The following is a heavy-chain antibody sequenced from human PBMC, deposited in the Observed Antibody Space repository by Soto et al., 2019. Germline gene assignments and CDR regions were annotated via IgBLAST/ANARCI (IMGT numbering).Heavy chain of an antibody. D-gene: IGHD3-22*01. CDR2: IDPGDSDN. Sequence: GEALQKRCKGSDYRIRSYWYGWLRQMHGRGLEWIGIIDPGDSDNRYSQSFQGQVTISADKSISTSYLQWSSLKASDTAMYYCSRQIIYRSGSPFYFNCWGQASPVTVP. J-gene: IGHJ4*02. V-gene: IGHV5-51*01. CDR1: DYRIRSYW. CDR3: SRQIIYRSGSPFYFNC.